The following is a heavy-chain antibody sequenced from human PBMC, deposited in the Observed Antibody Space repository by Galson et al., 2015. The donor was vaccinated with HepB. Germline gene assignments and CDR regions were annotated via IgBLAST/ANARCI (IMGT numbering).Heavy chain of an antibody. J-gene: IGHJ3*02. CDR3: ARYPRKGGYYPDAFDI. D-gene: IGHD3-10*01. CDR2: ISSSSSYT. CDR1: GFTFSDYY. Sequence: SLRLSCAASGFTFSDYYMSWIRQAPGKGLEWVSYISSSSSYTNYADSVKGRFTISRDSAKNSLYLQMNSLRAEDTAVYYCARYPRKGGYYPDAFDIWGQGTMVTVSS. V-gene: IGHV3-11*03.